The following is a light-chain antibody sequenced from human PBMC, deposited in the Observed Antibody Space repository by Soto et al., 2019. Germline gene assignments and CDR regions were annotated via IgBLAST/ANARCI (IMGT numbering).Light chain of an antibody. CDR2: LNSDGSH. J-gene: IGLJ1*01. CDR3: QTWGTGIQV. CDR1: SGHSSYA. Sequence: QLVLTQSPFASASLGASVKLTCTLSSGHSSYAIAWHQQQPEKGPRYLMKLNSDGSHSKGDGIPDRFSGSSSGAERYLTISSLQSEDEADYYCQTWGTGIQVFGTGTKLTVL. V-gene: IGLV4-69*01.